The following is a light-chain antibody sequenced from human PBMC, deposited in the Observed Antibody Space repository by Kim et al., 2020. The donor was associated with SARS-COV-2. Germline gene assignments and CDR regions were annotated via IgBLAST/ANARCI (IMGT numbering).Light chain of an antibody. CDR3: QQYETSPRT. CDR1: SSY. Sequence: SSYVPRYRTTGAQAPWVLIYDAPRRAPGIPDRFSGRGSGTYFTLPISRLEPYDSAVYYCQQYETSPRTFAQGTKLEI. V-gene: IGKV3-20*01. CDR2: DAP. J-gene: IGKJ1*01.